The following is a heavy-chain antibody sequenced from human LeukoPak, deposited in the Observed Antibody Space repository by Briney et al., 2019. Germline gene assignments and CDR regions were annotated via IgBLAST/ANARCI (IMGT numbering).Heavy chain of an antibody. CDR1: GYTFTSYG. J-gene: IGHJ3*02. D-gene: IGHD3-10*01. CDR3: ARSITMIRGVHDAFDI. Sequence: VKVSCKPSGYTFTSYGITWVRQAPGQGLEWMGWISPYTGNTNYAQKLQGRVTMTTDTSTSTAYMELRSLIYDDTAVYYCARSITMIRGVHDAFDIWGQGTMVTVSS. V-gene: IGHV1-18*01. CDR2: ISPYTGNT.